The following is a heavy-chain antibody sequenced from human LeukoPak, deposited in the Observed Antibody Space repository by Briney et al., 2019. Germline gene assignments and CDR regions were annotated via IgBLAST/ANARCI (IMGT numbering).Heavy chain of an antibody. V-gene: IGHV3-23*01. CDR2: LSGSGANT. CDR3: AKGVGCSGGTCYSGHGMDV. Sequence: GGSLRLSCAASGFAFSSYAMSWVRQAPGKGLEWVSALSGSGANTYYADSVKGRFTVSRDNSKNTLYLQVNSLRAEDTAVYYCAKGVGCSGGTCYSGHGMDVWGQGTTVTVSS. CDR1: GFAFSSYA. J-gene: IGHJ6*02. D-gene: IGHD2-15*01.